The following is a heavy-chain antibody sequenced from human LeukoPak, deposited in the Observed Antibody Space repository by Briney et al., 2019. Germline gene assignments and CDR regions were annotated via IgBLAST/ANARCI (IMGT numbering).Heavy chain of an antibody. Sequence: GGSLRLSCAASGFTFTTYWMTWVRQAPGRGLEWVANIKEDGSETYYVDSVKGRFTISRDNAKNSLYLQMNSLRAEDTAVNYCARQRSVDYWGQGTLVTVSS. V-gene: IGHV3-7*05. J-gene: IGHJ4*02. CDR2: IKEDGSET. D-gene: IGHD4-17*01. CDR1: GFTFTTYW. CDR3: ARQRSVDY.